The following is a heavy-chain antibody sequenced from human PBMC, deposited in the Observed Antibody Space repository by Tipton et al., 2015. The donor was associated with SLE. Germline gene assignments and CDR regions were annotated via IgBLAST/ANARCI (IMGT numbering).Heavy chain of an antibody. CDR2: ISTGGNT. J-gene: IGHJ4*02. CDR1: GFTFSNYA. D-gene: IGHD7-27*01. Sequence: SLRLSCAASGFTFSNYAMTWVRQAPGKGLEWVSVISTGGNTYYVDSVKGRFTISRDNPKNTVYLQMSSLREEDTAVYYCAKDWDGWGSSPPDYWGQGTLVTVSS. CDR3: AKDWDGWGSSPPDY. V-gene: IGHV3-23*03.